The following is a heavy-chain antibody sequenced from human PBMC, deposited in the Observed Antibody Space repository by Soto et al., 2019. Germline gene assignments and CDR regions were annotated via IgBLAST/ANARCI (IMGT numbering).Heavy chain of an antibody. Sequence: GGSLRLSCAASVFSFSDYAMHWVRQAPGRGPEWLALISFNGINTYYADSVRGRFTTSRDNSKNTLFLQMNTLRAEDTAVYYCARDVSGFEYFDFWGQGTLVTVSS. CDR2: ISFNGINT. CDR3: ARDVSGFEYFDF. V-gene: IGHV3-30-3*01. CDR1: VFSFSDYA. D-gene: IGHD3-9*01. J-gene: IGHJ4*02.